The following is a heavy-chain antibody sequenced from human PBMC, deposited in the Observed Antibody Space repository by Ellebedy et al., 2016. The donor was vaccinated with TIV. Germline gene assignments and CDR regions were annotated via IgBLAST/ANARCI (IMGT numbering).Heavy chain of an antibody. D-gene: IGHD6-25*01. CDR2: LHHSGTP. Sequence: SETLSLTCAVSGVSITSHFWTWIRQPAGGGLEWIGRLHHSGTPNYNPSLKSRVIMSRNTSKDQFSLKLSPVTAADTAVYYCARHGPQRFDAFDLWGQGTLVTVSS. V-gene: IGHV4-4*07. CDR3: ARHGPQRFDAFDL. J-gene: IGHJ3*01. CDR1: GVSITSHF.